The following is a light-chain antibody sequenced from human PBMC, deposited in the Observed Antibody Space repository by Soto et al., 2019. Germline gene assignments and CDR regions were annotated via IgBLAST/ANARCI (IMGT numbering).Light chain of an antibody. Sequence: QSVLTQPASVSGAPGQSITIACTGTSSDVGGYNYVSWYQQHPGKAPKLMIYDVSNRPSGVSNRFSGSKSGNTASLTISGLQAEDEADYYCSSYTSSSTLLYVFGTGTXVTVL. CDR3: SSYTSSSTLLYV. J-gene: IGLJ1*01. CDR2: DVS. V-gene: IGLV2-14*01. CDR1: SSDVGGYNY.